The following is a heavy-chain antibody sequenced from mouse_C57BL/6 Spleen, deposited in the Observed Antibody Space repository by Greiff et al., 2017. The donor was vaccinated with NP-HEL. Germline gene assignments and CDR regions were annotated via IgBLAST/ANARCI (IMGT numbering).Heavy chain of an antibody. CDR3: ASDHGSSYRFAY. Sequence: QVQLQQPGAELVMPGASVKLSCKASGYTFTSYWMHWVKQRPGQGLEWIGEIDPSDSYTNYNQKFKGKSTLTVDKSSSTAYMQLSSLTSEDSAVYYCASDHGSSYRFAYWGQGTLVTVSA. D-gene: IGHD1-1*01. V-gene: IGHV1-69*01. CDR2: IDPSDSYT. J-gene: IGHJ3*01. CDR1: GYTFTSYW.